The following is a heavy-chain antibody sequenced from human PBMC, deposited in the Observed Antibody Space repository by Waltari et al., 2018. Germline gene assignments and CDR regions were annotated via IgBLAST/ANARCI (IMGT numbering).Heavy chain of an antibody. J-gene: IGHJ6*02. Sequence: EVQLLESGGGLVQPGGSLRLSCAASGFTFDDYTMHWVRQAPGKGLEWVSLISWDGGSTYYADSVKGRFTISRDNSKNSLYLQMNSLRTEDTALYYCAKANIAAAGRAANYYGMDVWGQGTTVTVSS. D-gene: IGHD6-13*01. CDR1: GFTFDDYT. CDR3: AKANIAAAGRAANYYGMDV. V-gene: IGHV3-43*01. CDR2: ISWDGGST.